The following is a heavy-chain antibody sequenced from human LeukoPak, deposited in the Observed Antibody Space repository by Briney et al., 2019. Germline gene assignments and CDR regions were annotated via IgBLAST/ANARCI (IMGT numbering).Heavy chain of an antibody. Sequence: SETLSLTCAVYGGSFSGYYWSWIRQPPGKGLEWIGEINHSGSTNYNPSLKSRVTISIDTSKNQFSLKLSSVTAADTAVYYCAREGDDYGDYVFGNWFDPWGQGTLVTVSS. CDR3: AREGDDYGDYVFGNWFDP. D-gene: IGHD4-17*01. J-gene: IGHJ5*02. V-gene: IGHV4-34*01. CDR1: GGSFSGYY. CDR2: INHSGST.